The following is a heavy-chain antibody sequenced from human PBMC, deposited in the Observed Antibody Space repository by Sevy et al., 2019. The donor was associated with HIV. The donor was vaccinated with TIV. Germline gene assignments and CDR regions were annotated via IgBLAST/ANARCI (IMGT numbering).Heavy chain of an antibody. J-gene: IGHJ4*02. CDR3: TTYPTGDFYYFDY. CDR2: FKSETDGGTT. D-gene: IGHD7-27*01. CDR1: GFTFSHAW. V-gene: IGHV3-15*01. Sequence: GGSLRLSCAASGFTFSHAWMSWVRQAPGKGLEWVGHFKSETDGGTTDYAAAVRGRFTISREDLKHTLYLQMDSLKTEDTALYYCTTYPTGDFYYFDYWGQGTLVTVSS.